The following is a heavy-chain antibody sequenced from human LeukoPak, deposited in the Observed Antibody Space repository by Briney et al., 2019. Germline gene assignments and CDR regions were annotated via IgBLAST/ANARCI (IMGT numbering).Heavy chain of an antibody. CDR2: ISSGSSYI. D-gene: IGHD2-21*02. CDR3: AREEVTAIPAY. V-gene: IGHV3-21*01. J-gene: IGHJ4*02. CDR1: GFTFSSYS. Sequence: GGSLRLSCAASGFTFSSYSMNWVRQAPGKGLEWVSSISSGSSYIYYADSVKGRFTISRDNAKNSLYLQMNSLRAEDTAVYYCAREEVTAIPAYWGQGTLVTVSS.